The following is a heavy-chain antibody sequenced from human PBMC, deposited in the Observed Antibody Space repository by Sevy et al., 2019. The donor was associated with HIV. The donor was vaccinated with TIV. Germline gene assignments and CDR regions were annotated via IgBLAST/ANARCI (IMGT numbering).Heavy chain of an antibody. D-gene: IGHD6-6*01. CDR3: ANGISARLDY. CDR2: FYYSGRT. V-gene: IGHV4-59*01. J-gene: IGHJ4*02. CDR1: GDSISGYY. Sequence: SEILSLTCTVSGDSISGYYWSWIRQPPGKGLEWIGYFYYSGRTNYSPSLKSRATIPVDTSKNQISLTLTSVTAADTAIYYCANGISARLDYWGQGTLVTVSS.